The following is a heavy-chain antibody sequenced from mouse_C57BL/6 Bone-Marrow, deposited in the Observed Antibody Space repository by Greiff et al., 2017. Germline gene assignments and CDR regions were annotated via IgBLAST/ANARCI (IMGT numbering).Heavy chain of an antibody. V-gene: IGHV1-15*01. CDR1: GYTFTDYE. J-gene: IGHJ2*01. Sequence: QVQLQQSGAELVRPGASVTLSCTASGYTFTDYEMHWVKQTPVHGLEWIGAIDPETGGTAYNQKFKGKAILTADKSSSTAYMELRSLTSEDSAVYYCTSRYYGSSYYVDYWGQGTTLTVSS. CDR2: IDPETGGT. CDR3: TSRYYGSSYYVDY. D-gene: IGHD1-1*01.